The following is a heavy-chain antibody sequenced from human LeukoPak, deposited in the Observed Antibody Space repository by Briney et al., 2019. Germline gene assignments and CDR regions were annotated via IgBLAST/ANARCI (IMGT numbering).Heavy chain of an antibody. CDR1: DGSISSYY. D-gene: IGHD3-22*01. CDR3: ARWGHFDTSGYFVVDY. CDR2: THYSGST. V-gene: IGHV4-59*01. J-gene: IGHJ4*02. Sequence: SETLSLTCSISDGSISSYYWNWIRQSPGKGLEWIGHTHYSGSTHYNPSLQSRVSISIDTSKNHFSLKLRSVTAVDTAVYYCARWGHFDTSGYFVVDYWGQGTLVTVSS.